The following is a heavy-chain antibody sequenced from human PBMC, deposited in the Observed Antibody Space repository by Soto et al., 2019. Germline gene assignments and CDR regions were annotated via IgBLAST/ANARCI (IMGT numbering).Heavy chain of an antibody. CDR3: AGGEKVRGVIEYYYYYGMDV. CDR2: ISAYNGNT. CDR1: GYTFTSYG. Sequence: ASVKVSCKASGYTFTSYGISWVRQAPGQGLEWMGWISAYNGNTNYAQKLQGRVTMTTDTSTSTAYMELRSLRSDDTAVYYCAGGEKVRGVIEYYYYYGMDVWGQGTTVTVSS. V-gene: IGHV1-18*01. J-gene: IGHJ6*02. D-gene: IGHD3-10*01.